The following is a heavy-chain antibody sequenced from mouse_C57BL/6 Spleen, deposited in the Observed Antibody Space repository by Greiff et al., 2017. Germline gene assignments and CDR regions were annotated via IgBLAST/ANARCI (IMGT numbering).Heavy chain of an antibody. CDR1: GYAFSSSW. CDR3: ARGLTLDY. D-gene: IGHD3-1*01. CDR2: IYPGDGDT. J-gene: IGHJ2*01. V-gene: IGHV1-82*01. Sequence: VQRVESGPELVKPGASVKISCKASGYAFSSSWMNWVKQRPGKGLEWIGRIYPGDGDTNYNGKFKGKATLTADKSSSTAYMQLSSLTSEDSAVYFCARGLTLDYWGQGTTRTVSS.